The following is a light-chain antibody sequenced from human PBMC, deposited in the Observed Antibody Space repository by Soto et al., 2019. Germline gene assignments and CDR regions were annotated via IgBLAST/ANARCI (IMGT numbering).Light chain of an antibody. CDR1: SSNIGRDY. J-gene: IGLJ3*02. Sequence: QSVLTQPPSASGTPGQRVTISCSGGSSNIGRDYVYWFRQLPGTAPKLLLYTNNQRPSGVPDRFSGSKSGTSASLAISGLRSEDEADYCCAAWDDSLSAWVFGGGTKLTVL. CDR3: AAWDDSLSAWV. V-gene: IGLV1-47*02. CDR2: TNN.